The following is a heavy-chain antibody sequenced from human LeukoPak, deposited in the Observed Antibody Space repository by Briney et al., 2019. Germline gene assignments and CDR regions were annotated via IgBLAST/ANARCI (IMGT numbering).Heavy chain of an antibody. V-gene: IGHV3-21*01. CDR3: EVVITTEPYNWFDP. J-gene: IGHJ5*02. D-gene: IGHD3-22*01. Sequence: GGSLRLSCAASGFTFSSYSMNWVRQAPGKGLEWVSSISSSSSYIYYADSVKGRFTISRDNAKNSVYLQMNSLRAEDTAVYYCEVVITTEPYNWFDPWGQGTLVTVSS. CDR1: GFTFSSYS. CDR2: ISSSSSYI.